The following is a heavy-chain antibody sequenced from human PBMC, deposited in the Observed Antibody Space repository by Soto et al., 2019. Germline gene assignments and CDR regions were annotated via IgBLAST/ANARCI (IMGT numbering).Heavy chain of an antibody. V-gene: IGHV3-30-3*01. CDR3: ARGRGYGDYVDYFDY. J-gene: IGHJ4*02. CDR2: ISYDGSDK. CDR1: GFTFSSYA. Sequence: PGGSLRLSCAASGFTFSSYAMHWVRQAPGKGLEWVALISYDGSDKYYADSVKGRFTIPRDNSKNTLYLQMDSLRAEDTAVYYCARGRGYGDYVDYFDYWGQGTLVTVSS. D-gene: IGHD4-17*01.